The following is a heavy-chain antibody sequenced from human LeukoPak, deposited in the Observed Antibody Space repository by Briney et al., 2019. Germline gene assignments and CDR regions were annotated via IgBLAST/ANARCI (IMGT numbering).Heavy chain of an antibody. V-gene: IGHV4-34*01. J-gene: IGHJ1*01. CDR3: AYSRYYYGSGSYYGYFQH. CDR1: GGSFSGYY. D-gene: IGHD3-10*01. CDR2: INHSGST. Sequence: SETLSLTCAVYGGSFSGYYWSWIRQPPGKGLEWIGEINHSGSTNYNPSLKSRVTISVDTSKNQFSLKLSSVTAADTAVYYCAYSRYYYGSGSYYGYFQHWGQGTLVTVSS.